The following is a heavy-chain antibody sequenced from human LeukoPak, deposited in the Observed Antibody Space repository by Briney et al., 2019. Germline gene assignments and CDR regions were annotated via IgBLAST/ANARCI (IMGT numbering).Heavy chain of an antibody. Sequence: PSETLSLTCAVYGGSFSGYYWSWIRQPPGRGLEWIGEINHSGSTNYNPSLKSRVTISVDTSKNQFSLKLSSVTAADTAVYYCARGVAFDYWGQGTLVTVSS. V-gene: IGHV4-34*01. D-gene: IGHD2-15*01. J-gene: IGHJ4*02. CDR3: ARGVAFDY. CDR2: INHSGST. CDR1: GGSFSGYY.